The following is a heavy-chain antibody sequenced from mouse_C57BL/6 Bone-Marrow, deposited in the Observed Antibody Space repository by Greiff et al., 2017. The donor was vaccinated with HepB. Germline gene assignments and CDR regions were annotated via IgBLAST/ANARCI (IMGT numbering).Heavy chain of an antibody. D-gene: IGHD1-1*01. CDR3: TIAGSSYAY. CDR1: GYTFTSYW. J-gene: IGHJ2*01. V-gene: IGHV1-5*01. Sequence: EVQLQQPGAELVKPGASVKLSCKASGYTFTSYWMQWVKQRPGQGLEWIGAIYPGNSDTSYNQKFKGKAKLTAVTSASTAYMELSSLTNADSAVYYCTIAGSSYAYWGQGTTLTVSS. CDR2: IYPGNSDT.